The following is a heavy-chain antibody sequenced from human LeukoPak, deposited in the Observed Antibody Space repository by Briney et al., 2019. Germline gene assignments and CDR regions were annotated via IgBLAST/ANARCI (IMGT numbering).Heavy chain of an antibody. Sequence: GGSLRLSCAASGFTFSSYWMSWVRQAPGKGLEWVANIKQDGSEKYYVDSVKGRFTISRDNAKNSLYLQMNSLRAEDTAVYYCARVTNNYDILTGYYFIWFDPWGQGTLVTVSS. CDR2: IKQDGSEK. V-gene: IGHV3-7*03. CDR1: GFTFSSYW. D-gene: IGHD3-9*01. CDR3: ARVTNNYDILTGYYFIWFDP. J-gene: IGHJ5*02.